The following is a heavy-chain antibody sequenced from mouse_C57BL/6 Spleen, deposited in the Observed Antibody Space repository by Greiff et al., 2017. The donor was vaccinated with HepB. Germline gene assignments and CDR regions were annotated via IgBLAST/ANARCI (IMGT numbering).Heavy chain of an antibody. CDR1: GYTFTSYW. V-gene: IGHV1-55*01. Sequence: QVQLQQPGAELVKPGASVKMSCKASGYTFTSYWINWVKQRPGQGLEWIGDIYPGSGSTNYNEKFKSKATLTVDTSSSTAYMQHISLTSEDSAVYYCARSGYYYGSSYVYWGQGTTLTVSS. D-gene: IGHD1-1*01. CDR3: ARSGYYYGSSYVY. J-gene: IGHJ2*01. CDR2: IYPGSGST.